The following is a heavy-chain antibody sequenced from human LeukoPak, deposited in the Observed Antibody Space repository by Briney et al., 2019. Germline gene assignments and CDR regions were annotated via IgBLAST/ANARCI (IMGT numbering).Heavy chain of an antibody. CDR2: FDPEDGET. V-gene: IGHV1-24*01. CDR3: ATISPGAKGSWFDP. Sequence: GASVKVSCKVSGYTLTELSMHWVRQAPGKGLEWMGGFDPEDGETIYAQKFQRRVTMTEDTSTDTAYMELSSLRSEDTAVYYCATISPGAKGSWFDPWGQGTLVTVSS. J-gene: IGHJ5*02. CDR1: GYTLTELS. D-gene: IGHD3-10*01.